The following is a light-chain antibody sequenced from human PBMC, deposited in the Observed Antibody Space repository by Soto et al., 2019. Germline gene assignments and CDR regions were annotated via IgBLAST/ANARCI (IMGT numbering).Light chain of an antibody. J-gene: IGLJ1*01. CDR1: SSDVGGYNY. Sequence: QSALTQPPSASGSPGQSITISCTGTSSDVGGYNYVSWYQQHPGKAPKLIIYQVSHRPSGVPDRFSGSKSGNTASLTVSGLQAEDDAAYYCGSYAGSNNYVSGTGTKVTVL. V-gene: IGLV2-8*01. CDR2: QVS. CDR3: GSYAGSNNYV.